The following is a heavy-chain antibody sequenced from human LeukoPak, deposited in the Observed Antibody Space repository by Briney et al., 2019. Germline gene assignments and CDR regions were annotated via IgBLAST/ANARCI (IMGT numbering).Heavy chain of an antibody. CDR2: VYTSGST. Sequence: SETLSLTCTVSGGSVSSASYYWSWIRQPPGKGLEWIGRVYTSGSTNYNPSLKSRVTMSVDTSKNQFSLKLSSVTAADTAVYYCARDEKAGDSSGYAPRFDYWGQGTLVTVSS. V-gene: IGHV4-61*01. D-gene: IGHD3-22*01. J-gene: IGHJ4*02. CDR1: GGSVSSASYY. CDR3: ARDEKAGDSSGYAPRFDY.